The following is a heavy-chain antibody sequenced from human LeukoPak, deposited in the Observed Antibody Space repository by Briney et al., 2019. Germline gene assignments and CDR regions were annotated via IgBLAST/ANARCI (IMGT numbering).Heavy chain of an antibody. CDR2: FYRGDST. V-gene: IGHV3-53*01. CDR3: AKHRDYGYFDY. D-gene: IGHD4-17*01. J-gene: IGHJ4*02. CDR1: GFTVSSSY. Sequence: GGSLRLSCAASGFTVSSSYMYWVRQAPGKGLEWVSFFYRGDSTYYAESVRGRFTISRDNSKNTLYLQMNSLRAEDTAVYYCAKHRDYGYFDYWGQGTLVTVSS.